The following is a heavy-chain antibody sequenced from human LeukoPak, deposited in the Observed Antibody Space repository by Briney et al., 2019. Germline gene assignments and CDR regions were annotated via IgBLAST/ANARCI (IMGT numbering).Heavy chain of an antibody. Sequence: ASVKVSCKASGYTFTSYDINWVRQATGQGLEWMGWMNPNSGNTGYAQKFQGRVTMTRNTSTSTAYMELSSLRSEDTAVYYCASPVGGVGASFDYWGQGTLVTVSS. J-gene: IGHJ4*02. V-gene: IGHV1-8*01. CDR1: GYTFTSYD. D-gene: IGHD1-26*01. CDR2: MNPNSGNT. CDR3: ASPVGGVGASFDY.